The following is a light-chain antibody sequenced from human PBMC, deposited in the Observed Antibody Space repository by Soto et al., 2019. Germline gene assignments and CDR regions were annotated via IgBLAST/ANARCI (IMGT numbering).Light chain of an antibody. V-gene: IGLV1-44*01. J-gene: IGLJ3*02. CDR3: AAWDDSLNGLL. CDR1: NSNIGDNS. Sequence: QAVVTQPPSASGTPGQVFTISCSGSNSNIGDNSVNWYQQLPGTAPKLPIYSDNRRPSGVPDRFSGSKSGTSASLAISGLQSEDEAEYYCAAWDDSLNGLLFGGGTKLTVL. CDR2: SDN.